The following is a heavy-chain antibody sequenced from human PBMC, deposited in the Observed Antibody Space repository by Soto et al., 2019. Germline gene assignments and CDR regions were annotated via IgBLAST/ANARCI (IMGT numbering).Heavy chain of an antibody. D-gene: IGHD2-21*01. Sequence: QVQLVESGGGLVKPGGSLRLSCAASGFSFSDSYMSWVRQAPGKGLEWVAYISGSSGYTGYADAVQGRFTISRDNAKHSLYLKMSSLRGEDTAVYYCARDCGGYGPPVVWGQGTTVTVSS. CDR2: ISGSSGYT. V-gene: IGHV3-11*06. J-gene: IGHJ6*02. CDR1: GFSFSDSY. CDR3: ARDCGGYGPPVV.